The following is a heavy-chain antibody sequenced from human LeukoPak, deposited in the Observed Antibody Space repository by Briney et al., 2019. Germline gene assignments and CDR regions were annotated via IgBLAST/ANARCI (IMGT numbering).Heavy chain of an antibody. Sequence: GGSLRLSCAASGFTFSGYWMSWVRQAPGKGLEWVANIKQDGSEKYYVDSVKGRFTISRDNAKNSLYLQMNSLRAEDTAVYYCARGHPEGYFDYWGQGTLVTVSS. V-gene: IGHV3-7*01. J-gene: IGHJ4*02. CDR1: GFTFSGYW. CDR3: ARGHPEGYFDY. CDR2: IKQDGSEK.